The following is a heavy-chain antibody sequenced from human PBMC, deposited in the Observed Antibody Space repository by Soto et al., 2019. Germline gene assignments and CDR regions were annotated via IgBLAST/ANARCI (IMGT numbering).Heavy chain of an antibody. Sequence: GGSLRLSCAAARFIFSDYDMNWVRQAPGKGLMWVSYISSSGSTIDYADSVKGRFTISRDNTKNSLYLQMNSLRAEETAVYYCAREVDIVASFYYYGMDVWGQGTTVTVSS. V-gene: IGHV3-48*03. J-gene: IGHJ6*02. D-gene: IGHD5-12*01. CDR3: AREVDIVASFYYYGMDV. CDR1: RFIFSDYD. CDR2: ISSSGSTI.